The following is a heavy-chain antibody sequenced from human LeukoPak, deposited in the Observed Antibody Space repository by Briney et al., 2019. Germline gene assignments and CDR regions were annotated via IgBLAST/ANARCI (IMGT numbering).Heavy chain of an antibody. CDR1: EFTFNSYW. V-gene: IGHV3-7*01. CDR3: ARDLYRIVVVPHYFDY. Sequence: AGGSLRLSCAASEFTFNSYWMSWVRQAPGKGLEWVANIKQDGSEKYYVDSVKGRFTISRDNAKNSLYLQMNSLRAEDTAMYYCARDLYRIVVVPHYFDYWGQGTLVTVSS. D-gene: IGHD3-22*01. J-gene: IGHJ4*02. CDR2: IKQDGSEK.